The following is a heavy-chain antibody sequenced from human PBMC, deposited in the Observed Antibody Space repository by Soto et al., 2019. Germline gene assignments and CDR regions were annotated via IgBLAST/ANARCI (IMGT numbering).Heavy chain of an antibody. Sequence: GGSLRLSCAASGFTFSSYDMHWVRQATGKGLEWVSAIGTAGDTYYPGSVKGRFTISRENAKNSLYLQMNRLRAGDTAVYYCARPLGITGTSAFDIWGQGTMVTVSS. D-gene: IGHD1-20*01. V-gene: IGHV3-13*01. CDR3: ARPLGITGTSAFDI. CDR2: IGTAGDT. CDR1: GFTFSSYD. J-gene: IGHJ3*02.